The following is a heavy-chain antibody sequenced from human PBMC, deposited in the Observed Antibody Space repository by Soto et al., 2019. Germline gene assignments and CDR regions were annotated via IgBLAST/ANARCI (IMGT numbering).Heavy chain of an antibody. CDR2: IWYDGSSE. CDR3: ARGVDYFAY. V-gene: IGHV3-33*01. Sequence: QVQLVESGGGVVQPGRSLRLSCAASGFTFNRYGMHWVRQAPGKGLEWVAVIWYDGSSEYYADSVKGRFTISRDNSKNTLCLQMNSRRAEDTAVYYCARGVDYFAYWGQGTLVTASS. J-gene: IGHJ4*02. CDR1: GFTFNRYG.